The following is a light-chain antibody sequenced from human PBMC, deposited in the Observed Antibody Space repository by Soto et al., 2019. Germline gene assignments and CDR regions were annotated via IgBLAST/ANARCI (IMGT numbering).Light chain of an antibody. Sequence: QSALTQPASVSGSPGQSITISCTGTSSEVGGYNYVSWYQQHPGKAPKLMIYEVSNRPPGVSNRFSGSKSGNTASLTISGLQAEDEADYYCSSYTSSSTRVLGGGTKLTVL. CDR2: EVS. J-gene: IGLJ3*02. CDR3: SSYTSSSTRV. CDR1: SSEVGGYNY. V-gene: IGLV2-14*01.